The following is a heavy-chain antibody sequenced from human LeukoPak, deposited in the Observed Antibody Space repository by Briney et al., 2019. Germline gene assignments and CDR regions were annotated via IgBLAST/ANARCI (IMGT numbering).Heavy chain of an antibody. J-gene: IGHJ3*02. D-gene: IGHD5-24*01. CDR3: ARGTVPGDGAFDI. Sequence: SVKVSCKASGYTFTSYAMNWVRQAPGQGLEWMGGIIPIFGTANYAQKFQGRVTITADKSTSTAYMELSSLRSEDTAVYYCARGTVPGDGAFDIWGQGTMVTVSS. CDR1: GYTFTSYA. CDR2: IIPIFGTA. V-gene: IGHV1-69*06.